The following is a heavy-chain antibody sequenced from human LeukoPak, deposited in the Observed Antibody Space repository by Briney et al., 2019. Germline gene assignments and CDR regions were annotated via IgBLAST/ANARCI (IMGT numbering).Heavy chain of an antibody. J-gene: IGHJ5*02. CDR2: LRPDGSDK. CDR3: ARDAYDDASES. CDR1: GFTCSGYW. D-gene: IGHD3-3*01. V-gene: IGHV3-7*01. Sequence: GGSLRLSCAASGFTCSGYWMTWVRHAPGKGLEWVANLRPDGSDKYYADSVKGRFTISRDNAKNSLYLQMNGLRADDTAIYYCARDAYDDASESWGQGTLVTVSS.